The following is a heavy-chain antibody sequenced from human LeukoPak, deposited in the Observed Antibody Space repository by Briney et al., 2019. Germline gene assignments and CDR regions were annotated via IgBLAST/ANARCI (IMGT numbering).Heavy chain of an antibody. CDR2: IYSTGSA. CDR3: ARALSLTGYLS. Sequence: SETLSLTCTVSGGSLSSYYWSWIRQPPGKGLEWIGYIYSTGSANYNPSLKSRVTLSVDTAKNQFSLKLSSVTAADTAVYYCARALSLTGYLSWGQGTLVTVSS. D-gene: IGHD3-9*01. J-gene: IGHJ4*02. CDR1: GGSLSSYY. V-gene: IGHV4-59*12.